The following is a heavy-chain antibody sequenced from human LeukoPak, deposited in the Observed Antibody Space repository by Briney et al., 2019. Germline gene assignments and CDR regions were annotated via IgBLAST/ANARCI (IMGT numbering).Heavy chain of an antibody. D-gene: IGHD2-15*01. CDR2: ITASSSYL. CDR1: GFTFGSYT. CDR3: ARGSGYFDY. Sequence: GGSLRLSCAASGFTFGSYTMNWVRQAPGKGLEWVSSITASSSYLYYEDSLKGRFTISRDHAKNSLFLQMNSLRAEDTAVYYCARGSGYFDYWGQGTLVTVSS. J-gene: IGHJ4*02. V-gene: IGHV3-21*01.